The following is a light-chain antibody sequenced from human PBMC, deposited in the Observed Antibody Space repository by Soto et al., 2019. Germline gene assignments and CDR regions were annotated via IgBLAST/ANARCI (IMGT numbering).Light chain of an antibody. CDR2: EVS. CDR3: QSYDSSTVV. V-gene: IGLV2-14*01. CDR1: SSDVGGYNY. Sequence: QSALTQPASVSGSPGQSITISCTGTSSDVGGYNYVSWYQQHPGKAPKLMIYEVSNRPSGVSNRFSGSTDGSSNSASLTISGLQTEDEADYYCQSYDSSTVVFGGGTKLTVL. J-gene: IGLJ2*01.